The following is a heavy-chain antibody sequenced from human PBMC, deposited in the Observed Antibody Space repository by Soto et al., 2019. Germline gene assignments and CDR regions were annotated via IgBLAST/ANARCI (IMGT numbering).Heavy chain of an antibody. CDR1: GGSISSSSYF. V-gene: IGHV4-39*01. CDR2: IYYSGST. CDR3: AKHPREFWFDP. Sequence: QLQLQESGPGLVKPSETLSLTCSVSGGSISSSSYFWGWIRQPPGKGLEWIGSIYYSGSTYYNPSLKSPVPVSVGTFQNQFSPEPSSLAPADTGVYYRAKHPREFWFDPWGQGTLVTVSS. J-gene: IGHJ5*02.